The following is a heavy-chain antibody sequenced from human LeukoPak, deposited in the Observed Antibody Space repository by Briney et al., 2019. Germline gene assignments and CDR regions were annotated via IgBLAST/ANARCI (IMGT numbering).Heavy chain of an antibody. V-gene: IGHV3-30*18. CDR2: ISYDGSNE. CDR1: GFTFSRYG. Sequence: QPGRSLRLSCAVSGFTFSRYGMHWVRQAPGKGLEWVAVISYDGSNEYFADSVKGRFTISRDNSKNTLYLQMHSLRAEDTAVYYCTKAEFSSSWYNLKGPFDPWGQGTLVTVSS. D-gene: IGHD6-13*01. CDR3: TKAEFSSSWYNLKGPFDP. J-gene: IGHJ5*02.